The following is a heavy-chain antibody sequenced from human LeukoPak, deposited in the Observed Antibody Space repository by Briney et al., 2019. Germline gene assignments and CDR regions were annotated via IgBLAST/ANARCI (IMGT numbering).Heavy chain of an antibody. V-gene: IGHV4-38-2*02. D-gene: IGHD4-11*01. Sequence: SETLSLSCTVSGYSISSGYYWGWMRQPPGQGLEWIGSIYHSGSTYYNPSLKSRVTISVDTSKNQFSLKLSSVTAADTAVYYCARDGPLPELQYKSLYYYYMDVWGKGTTVTVSS. CDR1: GYSISSGYY. CDR3: ARDGPLPELQYKSLYYYYMDV. CDR2: IYHSGST. J-gene: IGHJ6*03.